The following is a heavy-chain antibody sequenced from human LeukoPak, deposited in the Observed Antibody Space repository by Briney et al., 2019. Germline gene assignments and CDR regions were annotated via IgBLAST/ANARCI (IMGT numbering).Heavy chain of an antibody. Sequence: GGSLRLSCAASGFTFINYEMNWVRQAPGKGLEWVSYISSSGSTKYYAGSVKGRFTISRDNAKNSLYLQMNSLRAEDTAVYYCARRGNYDDIGDYYMDVWGKGTTVTVSS. V-gene: IGHV3-48*03. CDR2: ISSSGSTK. J-gene: IGHJ6*03. D-gene: IGHD3-22*01. CDR1: GFTFINYE. CDR3: ARRGNYDDIGDYYMDV.